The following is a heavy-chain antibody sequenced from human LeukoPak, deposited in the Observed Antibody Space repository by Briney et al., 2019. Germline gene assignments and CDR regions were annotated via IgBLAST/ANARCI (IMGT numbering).Heavy chain of an antibody. CDR3: ARELDYDYVWGSYRPGDY. CDR2: ISAYNGNT. Sequence: ASVKVSCTASGYTFTSYGISWVRQAPGQGLEWMGWISAYNGNTNYAQKLQGRVTMTTDTSTSTAYMELRSLRSDDTAVYYCARELDYDYVWGSYRPGDYWGQGTLVTVSS. J-gene: IGHJ4*02. V-gene: IGHV1-18*01. D-gene: IGHD3-16*02. CDR1: GYTFTSYG.